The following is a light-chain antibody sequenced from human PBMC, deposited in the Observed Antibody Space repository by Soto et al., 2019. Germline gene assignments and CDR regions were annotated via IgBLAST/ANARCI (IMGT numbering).Light chain of an antibody. J-gene: IGKJ5*01. Sequence: EIVMTQSPATLSVSPGDRSPPSCRASQSVSDNLAWYQQKPGQAPRLLIYGASTRATGIPARFSGSGSGTEFTLTISSLQSEDFAVYYCQQYNKWPPITFGQGTRLEIK. CDR3: QQYNKWPPIT. CDR1: QSVSDN. CDR2: GAS. V-gene: IGKV3-15*01.